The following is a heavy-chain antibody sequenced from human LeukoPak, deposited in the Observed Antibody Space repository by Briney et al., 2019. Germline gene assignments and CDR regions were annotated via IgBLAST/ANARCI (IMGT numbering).Heavy chain of an antibody. Sequence: GASVKVSCKASGYTFTSYDINWVRQATGQGLEWMGGIIPIFGTANYAQKFQGRVTITTDESTSTAYMELSSLRSEDTAVYYCARYKYSGYSSSWYDHWGQGTLVTVSS. CDR1: GYTFTSYD. V-gene: IGHV1-69*05. CDR3: ARYKYSGYSSSWYDH. D-gene: IGHD6-13*01. J-gene: IGHJ5*02. CDR2: IIPIFGTA.